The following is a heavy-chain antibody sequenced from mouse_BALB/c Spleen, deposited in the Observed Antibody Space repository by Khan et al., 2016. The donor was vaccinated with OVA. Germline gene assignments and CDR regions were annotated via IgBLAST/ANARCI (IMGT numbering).Heavy chain of an antibody. J-gene: IGHJ4*01. D-gene: IGHD2-14*01. Sequence: QIQLVQSGPELKKPGETVKISCKASGYTFKNNGMNWVKQTPGKGLKWMGWINTYTGDPTYADDFKGRFAFSLETSADKAYLKKNNHKNEDTATYFCARVGYNGTMDTWGQGTSVTVSS. CDR2: INTYTGDP. CDR1: GYTFKNNG. V-gene: IGHV9-3-1*01. CDR3: ARVGYNGTMDT.